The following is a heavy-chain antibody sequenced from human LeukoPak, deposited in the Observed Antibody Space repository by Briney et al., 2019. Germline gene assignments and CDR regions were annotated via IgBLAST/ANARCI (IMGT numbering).Heavy chain of an antibody. V-gene: IGHV3-23*01. Sequence: PGGSLRLSCAASGFTFSSYGMHWVRQAPGKGLEWVSGISGSGGDSTNYADSVKGRFTITYYADSVRGRFTVSRDNSKNTLYLEMNSLRSEDTAVYYCAKLVSGYCTSTSCYGPFDYWGQGTLVTVSS. CDR1: GFTFSSYG. CDR2: ISGSGGDST. J-gene: IGHJ4*02. D-gene: IGHD2-2*01. CDR3: AKLVSGYCTSTSCYGPFDY.